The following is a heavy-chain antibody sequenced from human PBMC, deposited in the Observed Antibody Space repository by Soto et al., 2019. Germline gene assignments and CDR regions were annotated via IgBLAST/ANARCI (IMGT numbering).Heavy chain of an antibody. CDR3: ARGCSGGSCYPDYFDY. CDR2: ISYGGSNK. V-gene: IGHV3-30*03. CDR1: GFTFSSYG. D-gene: IGHD2-15*01. Sequence: GGSLRLSCAPSGFTFSSYGLHWARQAPGKERVRITVISYGGSNKYNANYVKGKYTNSRDNSKNTLYLQMGSMRAEDMAVYYCARGCSGGSCYPDYFDYWGQGTLVTVSS. J-gene: IGHJ4*02.